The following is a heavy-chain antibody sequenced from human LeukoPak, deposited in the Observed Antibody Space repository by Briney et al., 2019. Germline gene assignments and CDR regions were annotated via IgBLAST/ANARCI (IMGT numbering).Heavy chain of an antibody. CDR3: ARHVSGGSAFDVFDI. CDR1: GFGFTNYW. CDR2: IYPGDSDT. D-gene: IGHD3-16*01. Sequence: GESLKISCKGSGFGFTNYWIGWVRQMPGKGLEWMGIIYPGDSDTRYSPSFQGQVTISADKSLSTAYLQWSGLKASDTAMYYCARHVSGGSAFDVFDIWGQGTMVTVSS. V-gene: IGHV5-51*01. J-gene: IGHJ3*02.